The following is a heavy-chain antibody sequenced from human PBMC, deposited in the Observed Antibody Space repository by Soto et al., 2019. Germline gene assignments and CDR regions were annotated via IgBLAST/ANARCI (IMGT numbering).Heavy chain of an antibody. V-gene: IGHV2-5*02. CDR3: AHKGGGDRILDF. D-gene: IGHD3-16*01. CDR1: GFSLSTNGVG. Sequence: QITLKESGPPLVKPTQTLTLTCTFSGFSLSTNGVGVGWIRQPPGKALEWLALIYWDDSKEYSPSLRSRLTIPKDTSKNQVVLTMTNMDPVDTATYFCAHKGGGDRILDFWGQGTLVTVSS. J-gene: IGHJ4*02. CDR2: IYWDDSK.